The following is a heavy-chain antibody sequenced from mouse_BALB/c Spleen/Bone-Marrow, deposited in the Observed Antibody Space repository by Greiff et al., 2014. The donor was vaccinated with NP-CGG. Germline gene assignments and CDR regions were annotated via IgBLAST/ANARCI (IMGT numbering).Heavy chain of an antibody. V-gene: IGHV5-17*02. J-gene: IGHJ4*01. Sequence: EVQVVESGGGLVQPGGSRKLSCAASGFTFSSFGMHWVRQAPEKGLEWVAYISSGSSTIYCADTVKGRFTISRDNPKNTLFLQMTSLRSEDTAMYYCARDDYDYAMDYWGQGTSVTVSS. CDR1: GFTFSSFG. CDR3: ARDDYDYAMDY. CDR2: ISSGSSTI. D-gene: IGHD2-4*01.